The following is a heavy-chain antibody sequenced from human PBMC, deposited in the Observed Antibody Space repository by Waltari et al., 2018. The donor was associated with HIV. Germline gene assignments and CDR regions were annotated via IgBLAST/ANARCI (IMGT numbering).Heavy chain of an antibody. CDR1: GGSISSYY. CDR3: AGVSSGGGGGNRYFDY. Sequence: QVQLQESGPGLVKPSETVSLTCTVSGGSISSYYWTWIRQPPGKGLGGIGYIYYIGSTNYSPTHKSRVTISVDTSKNQFSLKLSSVTAADTAVYYCAGVSSGGGGGNRYFDYWGQGALVTVSS. V-gene: IGHV4-59*01. CDR2: IYYIGST. J-gene: IGHJ4*02. D-gene: IGHD2-15*01.